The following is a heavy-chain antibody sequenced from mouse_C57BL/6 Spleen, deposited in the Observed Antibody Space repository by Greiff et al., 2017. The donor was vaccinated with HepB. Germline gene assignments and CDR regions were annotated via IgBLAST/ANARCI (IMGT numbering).Heavy chain of an antibody. Sequence: EVQLQQSGTVLARPGASVKMSCTTSGYTFTSYWMHWVKQRPGQGLEWIGAIYPGNSDTSYKQKYKGKAKLTAVTSASTAYMELSSLTNEDSAVYYGTRYYYYGSSHWYFDVWGTGTTVTVSS. CDR2: IYPGNSDT. V-gene: IGHV1-5*01. CDR3: TRYYYYGSSHWYFDV. D-gene: IGHD1-1*01. J-gene: IGHJ1*03. CDR1: GYTFTSYW.